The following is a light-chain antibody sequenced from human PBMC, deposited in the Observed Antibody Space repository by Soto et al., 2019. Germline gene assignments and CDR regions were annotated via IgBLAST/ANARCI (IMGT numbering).Light chain of an antibody. Sequence: QSVLTQRASVSGSPGQSITISCTGTSRDVGGYNYVSWYQQHPGKAPKLMIYDVRNRPSGVSNRFSGSKSVNTASLTISGLQAEDDADYYCSSYTTLSTYVFGTGTRSPA. J-gene: IGLJ1*01. V-gene: IGLV2-14*01. CDR1: SRDVGGYNY. CDR3: SSYTTLSTYV. CDR2: DVR.